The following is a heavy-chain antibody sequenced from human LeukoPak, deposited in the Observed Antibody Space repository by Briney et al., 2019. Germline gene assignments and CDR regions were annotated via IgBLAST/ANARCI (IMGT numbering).Heavy chain of an antibody. CDR2: IYYSGST. CDR1: GGSISSYY. Sequence: SETLSLTCTVSGGSISSYYWSWIRQPPGKGLEWIGYIYYSGSTNYNPSLKSRVTISVDTSKNQFSLKLSSVTAADTAVYYCAKKMSSGWYVWDFDYWGQGTLVTVSS. CDR3: AKKMSSGWYVWDFDY. J-gene: IGHJ4*02. V-gene: IGHV4-59*08. D-gene: IGHD6-19*01.